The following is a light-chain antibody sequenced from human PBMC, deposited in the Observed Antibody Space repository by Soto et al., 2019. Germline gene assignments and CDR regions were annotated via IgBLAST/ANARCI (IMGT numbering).Light chain of an antibody. CDR3: QQYNNWPWT. CDR2: GAS. Sequence: EIVMTQSPATLSVSPGERATLSCRASQSVSSNLAWYQQKPGQAPRLLIYGASTRATGIPARFSGSGSATEFTLTISSRQSEDFAVYDCQQYNNWPWTFGQGTKVDIK. CDR1: QSVSSN. J-gene: IGKJ1*01. V-gene: IGKV3-15*01.